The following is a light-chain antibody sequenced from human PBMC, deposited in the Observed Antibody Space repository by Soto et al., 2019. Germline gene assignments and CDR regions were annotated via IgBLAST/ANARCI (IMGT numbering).Light chain of an antibody. CDR2: NAS. CDR1: QTISSR. CDR3: QHYKSYSEA. Sequence: SQMSQSPSTPSESLGDRVTITCSASQTISSRLAWYQQKPGKAAKLVTYNASPLKSAAPSRSSACGAGTVFALTISSLQPDDFVSLSCQHYKSYSEAFGQGTKVDSK. J-gene: IGKJ1*01. V-gene: IGKV1-5*03.